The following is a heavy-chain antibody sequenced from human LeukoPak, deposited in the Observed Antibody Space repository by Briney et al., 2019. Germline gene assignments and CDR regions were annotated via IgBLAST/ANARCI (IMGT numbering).Heavy chain of an antibody. CDR1: GYSISSGYY. D-gene: IGHD5-18*01. CDR3: ARAASGYGFHDAFDI. Sequence: SSETLSLTYAVSGYSISSGYYWGWIRQPPGKGLEWIGSIYHSGSTYYNPSLKSRVTISVDTSKNQFSLKLSSVTAADTAVYYCARAASGYGFHDAFDIWGQGTMVTVSS. J-gene: IGHJ3*02. V-gene: IGHV4-38-2*01. CDR2: IYHSGST.